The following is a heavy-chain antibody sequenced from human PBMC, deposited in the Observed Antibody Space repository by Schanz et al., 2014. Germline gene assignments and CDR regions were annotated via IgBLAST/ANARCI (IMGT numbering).Heavy chain of an antibody. Sequence: EAHLVESGGGLVKPGGSLTLSCAASRFTVTNAWMSWVRQAPGKGLEWVSAISGSGGSTYYADSVKGRFTISRDNSKNTLYLQMSSLRAEDTAVYYCARGGPAYYFDDWGQGTLVTVSS. CDR1: RFTVTNAW. CDR2: ISGSGGST. CDR3: ARGGPAYYFDD. J-gene: IGHJ4*02. V-gene: IGHV3-23*04.